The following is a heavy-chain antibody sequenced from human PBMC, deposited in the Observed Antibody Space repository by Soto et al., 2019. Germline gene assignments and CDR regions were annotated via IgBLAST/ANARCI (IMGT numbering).Heavy chain of an antibody. Sequence: GESLKISCAASGFTFSDYYMSWIRQAPGKGLEWVSYISSSGSTKYYADSVKGRFTISRDNAKNSLYLQMNSLRAEDTAVYYCARVAEAAARRFTFFDYWGQGTLVTVSS. CDR2: ISSSGSTK. J-gene: IGHJ4*02. CDR1: GFTFSDYY. V-gene: IGHV3-11*01. CDR3: ARVAEAAARRFTFFDY. D-gene: IGHD6-6*01.